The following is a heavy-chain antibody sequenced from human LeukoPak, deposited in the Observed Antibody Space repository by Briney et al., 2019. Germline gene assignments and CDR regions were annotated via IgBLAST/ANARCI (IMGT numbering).Heavy chain of an antibody. Sequence: PGGSLRLSCAASGFTFSSYSMNWVRQAPGKGLEWVSSISSSSSYIYYAASVKGRFTISRDNSKNTLYLQMNSLRAEDTAVYYRARGEPVWFGELNWFDPWGQGTLVTVSS. J-gene: IGHJ5*02. CDR3: ARGEPVWFGELNWFDP. CDR1: GFTFSSYS. V-gene: IGHV3-21*01. CDR2: ISSSSSYI. D-gene: IGHD3-10*01.